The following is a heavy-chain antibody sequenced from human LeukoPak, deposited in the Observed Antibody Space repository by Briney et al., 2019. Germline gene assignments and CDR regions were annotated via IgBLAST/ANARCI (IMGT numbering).Heavy chain of an antibody. J-gene: IGHJ5*02. V-gene: IGHV4-34*01. CDR2: INHSGST. Sequence: SETLSLTCAVYGGSFSGYYWSWIRQPPGKGLEWIGEINHSGSTNYNPSLKSRVTISVDTSKNQFSLKLSSVTAADTAVYYCASAYCGGDCYPMFDPWGQGTLVTVSS. CDR1: GGSFSGYY. CDR3: ASAYCGGDCYPMFDP. D-gene: IGHD2-21*02.